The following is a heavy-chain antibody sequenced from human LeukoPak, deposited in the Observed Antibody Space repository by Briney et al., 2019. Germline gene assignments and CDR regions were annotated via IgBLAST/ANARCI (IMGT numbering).Heavy chain of an antibody. D-gene: IGHD3-10*01. J-gene: IGHJ4*02. Sequence: PSETLSLTCAVYGGSFSGYYWSWIRQPPGKGLEWIGEINHSGSTNYNPSLKSRVTISVDTSKNQFSLKLSSVTAADTAVYYCARLRSGSYYHLDYWGQGTLVTVSS. CDR1: GGSFSGYY. CDR3: ARLRSGSYYHLDY. CDR2: INHSGST. V-gene: IGHV4-34*01.